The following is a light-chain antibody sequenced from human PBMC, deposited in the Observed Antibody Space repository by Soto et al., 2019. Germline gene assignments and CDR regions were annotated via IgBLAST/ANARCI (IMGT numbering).Light chain of an antibody. CDR1: SSDVGGYNY. Sequence: QSVLTQPRSVSGSPGQSVTISCTGTSSDVGGYNYVSWYQQHPGKAPKLMIYDVSKRPSGVPDRFSGSKSGNTASLTISGLQAEYEADYYCSSYTRSSPYVFGTGTKVTV. V-gene: IGLV2-11*01. CDR2: DVS. J-gene: IGLJ1*01. CDR3: SSYTRSSPYV.